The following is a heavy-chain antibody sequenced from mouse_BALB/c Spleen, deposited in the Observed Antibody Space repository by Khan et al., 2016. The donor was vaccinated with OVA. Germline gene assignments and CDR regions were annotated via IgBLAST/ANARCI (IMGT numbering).Heavy chain of an antibody. V-gene: IGHV2-3*01. CDR3: ALYYYGRAWFAY. Sequence: QVQLKESGPGLVAPSQSLSITCTVSGFSLTSYGVGWVRQPPGKGLEWLGVIWGDGSTNYHSALISRLNINKDNSKSQVFLKLTSLQTDYTATYXCALYYYGRAWFAYWGQGTLVTVSA. CDR1: GFSLTSYG. CDR2: IWGDGST. D-gene: IGHD1-1*01. J-gene: IGHJ3*01.